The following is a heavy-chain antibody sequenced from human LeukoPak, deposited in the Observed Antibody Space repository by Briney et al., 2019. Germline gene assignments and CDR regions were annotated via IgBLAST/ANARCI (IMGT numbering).Heavy chain of an antibody. CDR3: ARDRPGRSFDY. V-gene: IGHV1-2*02. CDR1: GYPFTTYD. Sequence: ASVKVSCKASGYPFTTYDLNWVRQAPGQGLEWMGWINPNSGGTNYAQKFQGRVTMTRDTSISTAYMELSRLRSDDTAVYYCARDRPGRSFDYWGQGTLVTVSS. J-gene: IGHJ4*02. CDR2: INPNSGGT.